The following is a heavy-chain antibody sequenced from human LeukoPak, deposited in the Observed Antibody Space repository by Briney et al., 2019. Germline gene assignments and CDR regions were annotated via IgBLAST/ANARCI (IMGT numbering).Heavy chain of an antibody. J-gene: IGHJ4*02. CDR2: MYYIGTP. V-gene: IGHV4-39*07. CDR1: GGSISSSYQY. Sequence: SETLSLTCTVSGGSISSSYQYWGWVRQPPGKGLEWIGSMYYIGTPYYNPSLESPVTISVDTSKNQLSLKLSSVTAADTAVYYCARLYSSSLGRVFDYWGQGTLVTVSS. D-gene: IGHD6-13*01. CDR3: ARLYSSSLGRVFDY.